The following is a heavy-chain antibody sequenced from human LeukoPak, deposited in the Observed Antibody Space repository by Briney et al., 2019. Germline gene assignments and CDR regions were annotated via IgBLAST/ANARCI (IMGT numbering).Heavy chain of an antibody. CDR2: IYYSGST. J-gene: IGHJ4*02. D-gene: IGHD6-19*01. Sequence: PSETLSLTCTVSGGSISTSSYYWGWIRQPPGKGLEWIGTIYYSGSTYYNPSLKSRVTISVDTSKNQFSLKLSSVTAADTAVYYCARQDISGWYDGPNFDYWGQGTLATVSS. CDR1: GGSISTSSYY. CDR3: ARQDISGWYDGPNFDY. V-gene: IGHV4-39*01.